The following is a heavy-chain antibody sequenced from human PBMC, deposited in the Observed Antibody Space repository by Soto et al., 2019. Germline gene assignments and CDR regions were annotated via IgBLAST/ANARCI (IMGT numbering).Heavy chain of an antibody. J-gene: IGHJ4*02. CDR3: ARDHSKDYRGNYVSSLH. CDR2: ISSSSSYI. Sequence: GGSLRLSCAASGFTFSSYSMNWVRQAPGKGLEWVSSISSSSSYIYYADSVKGRFTISRDNAKNSLYLQMNSLRAEDTAVYYCARDHSKDYRGNYVSSLHWGQGTLVTVSS. CDR1: GFTFSSYS. V-gene: IGHV3-21*01. D-gene: IGHD4-4*01.